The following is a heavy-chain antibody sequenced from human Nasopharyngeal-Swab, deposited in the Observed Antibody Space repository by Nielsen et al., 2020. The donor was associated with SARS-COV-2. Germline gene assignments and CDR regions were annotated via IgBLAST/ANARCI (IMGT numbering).Heavy chain of an antibody. CDR2: IYYSGST. J-gene: IGHJ4*02. CDR3: ARHLRQGLVVTDY. D-gene: IGHD3/OR15-3a*01. CDR1: GGSISSYY. Sequence: SETLSLTCTVSGGSISSYYWSWIRQPPGKGLEWIGYIYYSGSTNYNPSLKSRVTISVDASKNQFSLKLSSVTAADTAVYYCARHLRQGLVVTDYWGQGTLVTVSS. V-gene: IGHV4-59*08.